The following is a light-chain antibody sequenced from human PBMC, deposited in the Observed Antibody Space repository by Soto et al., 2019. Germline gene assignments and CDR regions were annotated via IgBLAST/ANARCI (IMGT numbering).Light chain of an antibody. J-gene: IGKJ1*01. CDR3: QQAHSFPWT. Sequence: DIQMTQSPSSVSASLGDRVTITCRASQGVSNCLAWYQQKPGKAPKLLICAASSLQSGVPSRFSGSGSGTNFTLTISSLQPEDFAIYYCQQAHSFPWTFGQGTKVDIK. V-gene: IGKV1-12*01. CDR1: QGVSNC. CDR2: AAS.